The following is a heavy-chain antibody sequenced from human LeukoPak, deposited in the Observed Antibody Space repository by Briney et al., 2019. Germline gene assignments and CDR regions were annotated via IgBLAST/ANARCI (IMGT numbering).Heavy chain of an antibody. CDR2: ISYSGST. Sequence: SETLSLTCTVSGGSISGYFWSWIRQPPGKGLEWIAYISYSGSTNYNPSLMSRVTISVDTTENQFSLKMSSVTAADTAVYYCARRRERRRTDRFDYFDYWGQGALVAVSS. J-gene: IGHJ4*02. CDR3: ARRRERRRTDRFDYFDY. CDR1: GGSISGYF. D-gene: IGHD1-26*01. V-gene: IGHV4-59*01.